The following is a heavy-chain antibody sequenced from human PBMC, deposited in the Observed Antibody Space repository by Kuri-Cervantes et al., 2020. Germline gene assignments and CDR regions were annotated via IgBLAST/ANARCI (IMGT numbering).Heavy chain of an antibody. CDR2: ISYNGTET. Sequence: GGSLRLSCGGSGFRFTSYAMHWVRQAPGKGLEWVALISYNGTETYYADSVKGRFTISRDNSKNTLYLQMNSLKTEDTVVYYCTSRVYCSGGSCPNDAFDIWGQGTMVTVSS. V-gene: IGHV3-30*04. CDR1: GFRFTSYA. D-gene: IGHD2-15*01. CDR3: TSRVYCSGGSCPNDAFDI. J-gene: IGHJ3*02.